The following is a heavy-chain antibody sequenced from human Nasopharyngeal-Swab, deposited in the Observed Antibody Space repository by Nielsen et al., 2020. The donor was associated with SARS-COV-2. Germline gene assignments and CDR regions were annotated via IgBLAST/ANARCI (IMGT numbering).Heavy chain of an antibody. CDR2: IISNGGST. V-gene: IGHV3-64D*06. Sequence: GESLKISCSASGFPFRSYAMHLVRQAPGKGLEYVSAIISNGGSTYYADSVKGRFTISRDNSKNTLYLQMSSLRAEDTAVYYCGAYYYGSGTDFDYWGQGTLVTVSS. CDR1: GFPFRSYA. CDR3: GAYYYGSGTDFDY. J-gene: IGHJ4*02. D-gene: IGHD3-10*01.